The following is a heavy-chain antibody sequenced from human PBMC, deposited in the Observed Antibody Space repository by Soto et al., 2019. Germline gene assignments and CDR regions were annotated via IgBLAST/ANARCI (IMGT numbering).Heavy chain of an antibody. Sequence: SETLSLTCTVSGGSISSGGYYWSWIRQHPGKGLEWIGYIYYSGSTYYNPSLKSRVTISVDTSKNQFSLKLSSVTAADTAVYYCAKGWLGRLQVPGGWFDPWGQGTLVTVSS. CDR3: AKGWLGRLQVPGGWFDP. CDR1: GGSISSGGYY. V-gene: IGHV4-31*03. J-gene: IGHJ5*02. CDR2: IYYSGST. D-gene: IGHD6-19*01.